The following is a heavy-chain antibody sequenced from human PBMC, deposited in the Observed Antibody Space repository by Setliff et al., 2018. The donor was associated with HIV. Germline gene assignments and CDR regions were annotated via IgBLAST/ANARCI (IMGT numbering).Heavy chain of an antibody. J-gene: IGHJ6*03. CDR2: ISAYNGNT. CDR1: GYTFTSYG. Sequence: ASVKVSCKASGYTFTSYGISWVRQAPGQGLEWMGWISAYNGNTNYAQKLQGRVTMTTDTSTSTAYMELRSLRSDDTAVYYCARVWFGTDYDYYMDVWGKGTTVTVSS. D-gene: IGHD3-10*01. V-gene: IGHV1-18*01. CDR3: ARVWFGTDYDYYMDV.